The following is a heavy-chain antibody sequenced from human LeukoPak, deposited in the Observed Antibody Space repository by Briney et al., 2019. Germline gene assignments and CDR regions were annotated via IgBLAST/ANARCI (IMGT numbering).Heavy chain of an antibody. J-gene: IGHJ3*02. Sequence: GGSLRLSCAASGFPFSSYWMHWVRQAPGKGLVWVSRIDYDGTITTYADSVKGRFTISRDNAKNSLYLQMNSLRAEDTAVYYCARVSRITMIVVPLDAFDIWGQGTMVTVSS. CDR3: ARVSRITMIVVPLDAFDI. CDR1: GFPFSSYW. V-gene: IGHV3-74*01. D-gene: IGHD3-22*01. CDR2: IDYDGTIT.